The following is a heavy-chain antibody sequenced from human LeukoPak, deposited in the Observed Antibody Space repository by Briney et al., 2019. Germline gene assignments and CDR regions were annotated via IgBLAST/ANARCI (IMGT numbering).Heavy chain of an antibody. V-gene: IGHV1-18*01. CDR2: ISAYNGNT. Sequence: ASVKVSCKASGYTFTSYGISWVRQAPGQGLEWMGWISAYNGNTNYAQKLQGKVTMTTDTSTSTAYMELRSLRSDDTAVYYCARDKGWAGSGWRSYYYYGMDVWGQGTTVTVSS. J-gene: IGHJ6*02. D-gene: IGHD6-25*01. CDR1: GYTFTSYG. CDR3: ARDKGWAGSGWRSYYYYGMDV.